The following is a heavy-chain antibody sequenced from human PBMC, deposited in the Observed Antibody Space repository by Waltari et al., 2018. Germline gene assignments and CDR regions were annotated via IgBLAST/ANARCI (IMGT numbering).Heavy chain of an antibody. CDR3: AREMGDCSGGSCNGWFDP. V-gene: IGHV3-7*01. CDR1: GFTFSSYW. J-gene: IGHJ5*02. D-gene: IGHD2-15*01. CDR2: IKQDGSEK. Sequence: EVQLVESGGGLVQPGGSLRLSCAASGFTFSSYWMSWVSQAPRKGLEWVDNIKQDGSEKYYVDSVKGRFTISRDNAKNSLYLQMNSLRAEDTAVYYCAREMGDCSGGSCNGWFDPWGQGTLVTVSS.